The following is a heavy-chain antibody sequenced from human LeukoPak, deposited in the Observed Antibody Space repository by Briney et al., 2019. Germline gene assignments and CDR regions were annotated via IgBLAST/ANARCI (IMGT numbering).Heavy chain of an antibody. D-gene: IGHD3-3*01. V-gene: IGHV4-39*07. CDR3: ARTRFWSGPYYFDY. CDR1: GVSMSATGHF. J-gene: IGHJ4*02. Sequence: SETLSLTCSVSGVSMSATGHFYAWIRQPPGKGLEWIGTLYYSGDTYYNPSLKSRVTISVDTSKNQFSLELSSVTAADTAVYYCARTRFWSGPYYFDYWGQGTLVTVSS. CDR2: LYYSGDT.